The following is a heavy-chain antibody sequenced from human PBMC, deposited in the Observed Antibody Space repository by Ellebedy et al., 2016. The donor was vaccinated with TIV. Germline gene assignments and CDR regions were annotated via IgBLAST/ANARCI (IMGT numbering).Heavy chain of an antibody. CDR2: ISGSGVKT. V-gene: IGHV3-23*01. J-gene: IGHJ3*01. CDR1: GFTFSSYA. D-gene: IGHD3-10*01. Sequence: GESLKISXAASGFTFSSYAMSWVRQAPGKGLEWVSGISGSGVKTEYADSVNGRFTITRDNSKNTLYLQMDNLGVEDTAVYYCARDIPGRGALDVWGQGTLVTVSS. CDR3: ARDIPGRGALDV.